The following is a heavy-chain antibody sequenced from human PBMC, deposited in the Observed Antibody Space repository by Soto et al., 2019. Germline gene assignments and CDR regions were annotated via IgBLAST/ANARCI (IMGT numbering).Heavy chain of an antibody. CDR1: GGTFSSYA. CDR2: IIPIFGTA. CDR3: AREGQQLGXPPEYFQH. V-gene: IGHV1-69*13. Sequence: VKVSCKASGGTFSSYAXXXXRQAPGQGLEWMGGIIPIFGTANYAQKFQGRVTITADESTSTAXXELSSLRSEDTAVYYCAREGQQLGXPPEYFQHWGQGTLVTVSS. J-gene: IGHJ1*01. D-gene: IGHD6-13*01.